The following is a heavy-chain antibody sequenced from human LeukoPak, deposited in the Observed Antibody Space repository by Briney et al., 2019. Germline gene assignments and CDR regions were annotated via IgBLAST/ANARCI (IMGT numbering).Heavy chain of an antibody. CDR2: ISWNSGSI. J-gene: IGHJ5*02. CDR3: AKSSGSSWYANWFDP. CDR1: GFTFDDYA. Sequence: GGSLRLSCAASGFTFDDYAMHWVRQAPGKGLEWVSGISWNSGSIGYADSVKGRFTISRDNAKNSLHLEMNSLRAEDMALYYCAKSSGSSWYANWFDPWGQGTLVTVSS. V-gene: IGHV3-9*03. D-gene: IGHD6-13*01.